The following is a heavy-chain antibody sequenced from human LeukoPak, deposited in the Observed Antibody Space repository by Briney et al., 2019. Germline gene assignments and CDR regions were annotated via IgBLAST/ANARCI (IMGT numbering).Heavy chain of an antibody. CDR3: ARGMITIFPFVY. J-gene: IGHJ4*02. D-gene: IGHD3-3*01. V-gene: IGHV1-18*01. Sequence: GASVKVSCKASGYTFTSYGISWVRQAPGQGLEWMGWISAYNGNTNYAQKFQGRVTLTRDTSTSTAYMELRSLRSDDTAVYYCARGMITIFPFVYWGQGTLVTVSS. CDR1: GYTFTSYG. CDR2: ISAYNGNT.